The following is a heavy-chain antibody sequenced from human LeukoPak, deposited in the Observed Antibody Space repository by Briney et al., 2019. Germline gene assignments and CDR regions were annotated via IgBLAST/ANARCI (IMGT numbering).Heavy chain of an antibody. V-gene: IGHV4-59*12. CDR2: IHFSKGT. CDR3: ARDSPVAGTGPRDY. D-gene: IGHD6-19*01. Sequence: PSETLSLTCTVSGGSISNYYWSWIRQPPGKGLEWIGYIHFSKGTNYYPSLKSRVTMSLDTSKDQFSLKLSSVTAADTAVYYCARDSPVAGTGPRDYWGQGTLVTVSS. J-gene: IGHJ4*02. CDR1: GGSISNYY.